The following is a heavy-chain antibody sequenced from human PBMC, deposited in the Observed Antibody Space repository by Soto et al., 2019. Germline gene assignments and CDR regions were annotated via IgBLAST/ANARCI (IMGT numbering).Heavy chain of an antibody. CDR1: GFTFSSYA. CDR2: ISGSGSST. CDR3: ARRINFDY. V-gene: IGHV3-23*01. J-gene: IGHJ4*02. Sequence: GGSLRLSCAASGFTFSSYAMSWVRQAPGKGLKWVSVISGSGSSTYYADSVKGRFTISRDNSKNTLYLQMNSLRAEDTAVYYCARRINFDYWGQGTLVTVSS.